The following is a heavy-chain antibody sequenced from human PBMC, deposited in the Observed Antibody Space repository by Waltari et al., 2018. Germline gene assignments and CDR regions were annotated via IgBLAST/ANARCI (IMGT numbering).Heavy chain of an antibody. D-gene: IGHD3-9*01. Sequence: EVQLLESGGGLVQPGGSLRLSCTASGFTFSSFSMSWVRQAPGVGLVWVSSLGSSGANTYYANSVKGRFTVSRDNSKNTVYLQINSLRAEDTATYYCVKDRPDWPIDYWGQGTLVTVSS. V-gene: IGHV3-23*01. J-gene: IGHJ4*02. CDR3: VKDRPDWPIDY. CDR1: GFTFSSFS. CDR2: LGSSGANT.